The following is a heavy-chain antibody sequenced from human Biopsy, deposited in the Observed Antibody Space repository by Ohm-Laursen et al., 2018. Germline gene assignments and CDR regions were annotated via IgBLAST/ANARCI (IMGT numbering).Heavy chain of an antibody. CDR1: GDSIATFNYY. J-gene: IGHJ4*02. CDR2: IFYSGTT. D-gene: IGHD3-10*01. V-gene: IGHV4-39*01. CDR3: ARIYFYGLGSSDYFFDS. Sequence: SETLSLTCSVSGDSIATFNYYWGWVRQPPGKGLEWLATIFYSGTTYFSRTLESRLTISQDTSSNQCSLRLKYVTAADTGVYYCARIYFYGLGSSDYFFDSWGQGTLVTVSS.